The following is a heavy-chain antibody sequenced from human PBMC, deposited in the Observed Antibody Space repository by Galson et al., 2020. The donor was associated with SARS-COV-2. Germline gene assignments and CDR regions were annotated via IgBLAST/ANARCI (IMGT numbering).Heavy chain of an antibody. CDR1: GFTFSSYA. D-gene: IGHD4-17*01. CDR3: ARELDYGDYEGFDY. J-gene: IGHJ4*02. CDR2: ISYDGSNK. Sequence: GGSLRLSCAASGFTFSSYAMHWVRQAPGKGLEWVAVISYDGSNKYYADSVKGRFTISRDNSKNTLYLQMNSLRAEDTAVYYCARELDYGDYEGFDYWGQGTLVTVSS. V-gene: IGHV3-30*04.